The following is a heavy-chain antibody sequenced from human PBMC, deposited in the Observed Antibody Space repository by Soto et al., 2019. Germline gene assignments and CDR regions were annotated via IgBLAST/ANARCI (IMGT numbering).Heavy chain of an antibody. J-gene: IGHJ4*02. CDR3: ARDKITGLFDY. CDR1: GGSFSGYY. V-gene: IGHV4-34*01. D-gene: IGHD2-8*02. CDR2: INHSGST. Sequence: NPSETLSLTCAGYGGSFSGYYWTWIRQPPGTGLEWIGEINHSGSTNYNPSLKSRVTISVDTSKNQFSLKLTSVTAADTAVYYCARDKITGLFDYWGQGTLVTVS.